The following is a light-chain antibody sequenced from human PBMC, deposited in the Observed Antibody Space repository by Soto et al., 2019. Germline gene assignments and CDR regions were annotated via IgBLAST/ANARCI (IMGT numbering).Light chain of an antibody. Sequence: DIQMTQSPSSLSASVGDRATITCRASQGISNYLAWYQHKPGKDPNLLIYSASTLQSGVPSRFIGSGSGTDFTLTITSLQPEDVATYYCQQYNSAPWTFGQGTKVEI. J-gene: IGKJ1*01. CDR3: QQYNSAPWT. CDR2: SAS. V-gene: IGKV1-27*01. CDR1: QGISNY.